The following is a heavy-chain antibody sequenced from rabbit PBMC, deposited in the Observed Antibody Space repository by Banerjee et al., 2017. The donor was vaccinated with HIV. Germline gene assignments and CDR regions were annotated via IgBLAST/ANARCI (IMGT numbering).Heavy chain of an antibody. Sequence: QSLEESGGDLVKPGASLTLTCTASGFSFSSSYYMCWVRQAPGKGLEWIACMDAGSSGSTYYASWAKGRFTISKTSSTTVTLQMTSLTAADTATYFCASNSYDDYGDYFGEYYFNLWGPGTLVTVS. CDR3: ASNSYDDYGDYFGEYYFNL. D-gene: IGHD2-1*01. CDR2: MDAGSSGST. CDR1: GFSFSSSYY. V-gene: IGHV1S40*01. J-gene: IGHJ4*01.